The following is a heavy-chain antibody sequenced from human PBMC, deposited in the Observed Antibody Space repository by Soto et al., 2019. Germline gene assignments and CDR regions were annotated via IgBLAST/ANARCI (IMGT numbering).Heavy chain of an antibody. D-gene: IGHD6-19*01. Sequence: GGSLRLSCVASGFNFESYAMNWVRQAPGKGLEWVSGLSGSGGGTFYADSVRGRFTISRDNSKKTLSLQMDSLRADDTAVYYCAKELYDSGWNTHYFDSWGQGAQVTVSS. CDR1: GFNFESYA. CDR2: LSGSGGGT. CDR3: AKELYDSGWNTHYFDS. J-gene: IGHJ4*02. V-gene: IGHV3-23*01.